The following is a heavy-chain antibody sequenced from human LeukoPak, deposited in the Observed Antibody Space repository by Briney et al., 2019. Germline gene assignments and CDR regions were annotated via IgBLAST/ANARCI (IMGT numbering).Heavy chain of an antibody. CDR3: ARPGIVGAPGAFDY. V-gene: IGHV3-48*01. CDR2: ISSSSSTI. CDR1: GFTFSSYA. J-gene: IGHJ4*02. Sequence: GGSLRLSCAASGFTFSSYAMNWVRQAPGKGLEWISYISSSSSTIYYADSVKGRFTISRDNAKNSLYLQMNSLRAEDTAVYYCARPGIVGAPGAFDYWGQGTLVTVSS. D-gene: IGHD1-26*01.